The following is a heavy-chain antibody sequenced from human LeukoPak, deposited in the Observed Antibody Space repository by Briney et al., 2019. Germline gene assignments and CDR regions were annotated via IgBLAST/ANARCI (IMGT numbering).Heavy chain of an antibody. CDR2: TYNSRTT. J-gene: IGHJ3*01. CDR3: ARSRGWRDAFDF. CDR1: RESISISGLY. V-gene: IGHV4-31*03. Sequence: ASETLSLTCSVSRESISISGLYSNWIRQLPGRGLEWIGYTYNSRTTYHNPSFGSRVTISTDTSMNQFFLKSHSVTAADTAVYYCARSRGWRDAFDFWGRGTMVTVSS. D-gene: IGHD6-19*01.